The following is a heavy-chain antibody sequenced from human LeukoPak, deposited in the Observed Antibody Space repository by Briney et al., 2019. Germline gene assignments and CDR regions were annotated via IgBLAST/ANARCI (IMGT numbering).Heavy chain of an antibody. Sequence: SETLSLTCTVSGGSISSYYWSWIRQPPGKGLEWIGYMYYSGSTNYNPSLKSRVTISLDTSNNQFSLKLTSVTAADTAVYYCARAHSSSWYMDYWGQGTLVTVSA. D-gene: IGHD6-13*01. CDR1: GGSISSYY. CDR3: ARAHSSSWYMDY. CDR2: MYYSGST. J-gene: IGHJ4*02. V-gene: IGHV4-59*01.